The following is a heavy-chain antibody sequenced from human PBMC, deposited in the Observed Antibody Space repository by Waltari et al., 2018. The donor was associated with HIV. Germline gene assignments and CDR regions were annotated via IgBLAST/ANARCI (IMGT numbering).Heavy chain of an antibody. V-gene: IGHV3-23*01. CDR1: GFTFSSYA. CDR3: AKEGIAGRPSVPDY. D-gene: IGHD6-6*01. Sequence: ELQLLESGGGVVQPGGSLRLSCAASGFTFSSYALSWVRQAPGKGLAWVSVISGSGGSTYYADFVKGRFTISRDNSKNTLYLQMNSLRAEDTAVYYCAKEGIAGRPSVPDYWGQGTLVTVSS. J-gene: IGHJ4*02. CDR2: ISGSGGST.